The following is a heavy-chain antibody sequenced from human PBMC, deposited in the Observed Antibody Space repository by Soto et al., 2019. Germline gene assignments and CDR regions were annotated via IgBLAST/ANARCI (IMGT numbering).Heavy chain of an antibody. Sequence: DVQLVESGGGLVQPGESLRLSCTVSGITFSSYSMNWVRQAPGKGLEWLSYISSSNTAYADSVKGRFTISRDNAKNSVYLQMNSLRDEDTAVYYCVGDQDVHAPMVHGNYWGRGTRVTVSS. D-gene: IGHD2-8*01. CDR1: GITFSSYS. CDR2: ISSSNT. J-gene: IGHJ4*02. V-gene: IGHV3-48*02. CDR3: VGDQDVHAPMVHGNY.